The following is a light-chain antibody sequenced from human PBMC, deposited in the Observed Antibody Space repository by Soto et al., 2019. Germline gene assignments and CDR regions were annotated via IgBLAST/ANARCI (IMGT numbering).Light chain of an antibody. CDR3: QSYDISLSVSVV. CDR1: SSNIGAGYD. V-gene: IGLV1-40*01. J-gene: IGLJ2*01. CDR2: GNT. Sequence: QAMVTQPPSVSGAPGQRVTISCTGSSSNIGAGYDVQWYQQLPGAAPRLLIFGNTNRPSGVPDRFSGSRSGTSASLAISGLQAEDEADYYCQSYDISLSVSVVFGGGTKVTVL.